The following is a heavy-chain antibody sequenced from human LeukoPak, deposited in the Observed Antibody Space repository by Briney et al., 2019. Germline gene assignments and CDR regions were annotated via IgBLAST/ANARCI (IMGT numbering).Heavy chain of an antibody. CDR2: IYYSGST. CDR3: ARLGAGDAFDI. CDR1: GGSISSSSYY. Sequence: SETLSLTCTVSGGSISSSSYYWGWIRQPPGKGLEWIGSIYYSGSTYYNPSLKSRVTISVDTSKNQFSLKLSSVTAADTAVYYCARLGAGDAFDIWGQGTMVTVSS. V-gene: IGHV4-39*01. J-gene: IGHJ3*02.